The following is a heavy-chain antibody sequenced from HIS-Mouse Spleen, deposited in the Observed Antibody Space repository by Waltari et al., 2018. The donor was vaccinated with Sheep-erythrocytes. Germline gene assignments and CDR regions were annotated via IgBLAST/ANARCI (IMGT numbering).Heavy chain of an antibody. J-gene: IGHJ3*02. Sequence: EVQLVESGGGLVKPGGSLRLSCAASGFTFRSYSMNWVRQARGKGLEWVSSISSSSSYIYYADSVKGRFTISRDNAKNSLYLQMNSLRAEDTAVYYCARDRAAEAFDIWGQGTMVTVSS. CDR3: ARDRAAEAFDI. CDR1: GFTFRSYS. CDR2: ISSSSSYI. D-gene: IGHD6-13*01. V-gene: IGHV3-21*01.